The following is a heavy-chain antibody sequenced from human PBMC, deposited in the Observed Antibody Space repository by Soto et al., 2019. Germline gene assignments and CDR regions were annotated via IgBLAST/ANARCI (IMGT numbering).Heavy chain of an antibody. J-gene: IGHJ4*02. Sequence: VQLRESGPGLVKPSETLSLTCTVSGASISSYYWSWIRQPPGKGLEWIGYIYYNGNTDYKPSLQSRVTISIEPSKSHFSLRLSSVTAADTAVYYCARDTGGIGGNGIDHSGQGTLVSVSS. D-gene: IGHD2-15*01. CDR2: IYYNGNT. CDR1: GASISSYY. V-gene: IGHV4-59*01. CDR3: ARDTGGIGGNGIDH.